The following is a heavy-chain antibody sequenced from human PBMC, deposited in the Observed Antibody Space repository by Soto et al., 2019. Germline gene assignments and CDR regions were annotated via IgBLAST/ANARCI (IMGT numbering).Heavy chain of an antibody. CDR1: GFTFSSYA. D-gene: IGHD1-26*01. CDR2: ISYDGSNK. CDR3: ARVLVRATTGDGDY. V-gene: IGHV3-30-3*01. Sequence: QVQLVESGGGVVQPGRSLRLSCAASGFTFSSYAMHWVRQAPGKGLEWVAVISYDGSNKYYADSVKGRFTISRDNSKNTLYLQMNSLRAEDTAVYYCARVLVRATTGDGDYWGQGTLVTVSS. J-gene: IGHJ4*02.